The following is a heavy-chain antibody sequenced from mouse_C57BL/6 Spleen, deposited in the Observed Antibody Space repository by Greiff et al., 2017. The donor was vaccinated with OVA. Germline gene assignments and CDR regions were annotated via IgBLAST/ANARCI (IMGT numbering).Heavy chain of an antibody. D-gene: IGHD1-1*01. J-gene: IGHJ1*03. V-gene: IGHV2-5*01. CDR1: GFSLTSYG. Sequence: QVQLKESGPGLVQPSQSLSITCTVSGFSLTSYGVHWVRQSPGKGLEWLGVIWRGGSTDYNAAFMSRLSITKDNSKSQVFLKMISLQADDTAIYSCAKGGFYFYGSSYGYFDVWGTGTTVTVSS. CDR3: AKGGFYFYGSSYGYFDV. CDR2: IWRGGST.